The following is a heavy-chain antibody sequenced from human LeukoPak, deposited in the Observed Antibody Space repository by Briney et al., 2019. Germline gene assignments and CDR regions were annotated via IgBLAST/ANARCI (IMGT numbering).Heavy chain of an antibody. CDR2: INPNSGGT. Sequence: GASVKVSCKASGYTFTGYYMHWVRQAPEQGLEWMGWINPNSGGTNYAQKFQGRVTMTRDTSISTAYMELSRLRSDDTAVYYCARDRLISSSSGDWFDPWGQGTLVTVSS. V-gene: IGHV1-2*02. D-gene: IGHD6-6*01. J-gene: IGHJ5*02. CDR3: ARDRLISSSSGDWFDP. CDR1: GYTFTGYY.